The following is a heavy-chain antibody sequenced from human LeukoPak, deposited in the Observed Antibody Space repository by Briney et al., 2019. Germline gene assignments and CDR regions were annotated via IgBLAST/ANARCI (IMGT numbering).Heavy chain of an antibody. Sequence: ASVKVSCKASGYTFTGYYMHWVRQAPGQGLEWMGWINPNSGGTNYAQKFQGRVTMTRDTSISTAYMELSRLRSDDTAVFYCAREVGSFYEGDRRFDSWGQGPWSPSPQ. J-gene: IGHJ5*01. CDR2: INPNSGGT. D-gene: IGHD2/OR15-2a*01. V-gene: IGHV1-2*02. CDR1: GYTFTGYY. CDR3: AREVGSFYEGDRRFDS.